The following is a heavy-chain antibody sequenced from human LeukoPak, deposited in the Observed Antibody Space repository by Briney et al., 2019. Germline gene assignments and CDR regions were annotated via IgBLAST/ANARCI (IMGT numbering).Heavy chain of an antibody. Sequence: SQTLSITCTVSGGSISSGGYYWSWIRQHPGKGLEWIGYIYYSGSTYYNPSLKSRVTISVDTSKNQFSLKLSSATAADTAVYYCASRGYYDSSGYYYSFDYWGQGTLVTVSS. CDR2: IYYSGST. CDR1: GGSISSGGYY. D-gene: IGHD3-22*01. CDR3: ASRGYYDSSGYYYSFDY. V-gene: IGHV4-31*03. J-gene: IGHJ4*02.